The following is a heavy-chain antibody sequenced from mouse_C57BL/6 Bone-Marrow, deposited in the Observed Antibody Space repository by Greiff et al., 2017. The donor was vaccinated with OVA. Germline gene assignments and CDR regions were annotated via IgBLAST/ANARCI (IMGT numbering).Heavy chain of an antibody. CDR2: IHPNSGST. CDR1: GYTFTSYW. V-gene: IGHV1-64*01. J-gene: IGHJ2*01. D-gene: IGHD2-1*01. CDR3: AKFCYGKRRDY. Sequence: QVQLQQPGAELVKPGASVKLSCKASGYTFTSYWMHWVKQRPGQGLEWIGMIHPNSGSTTYTEKFKSKATLTVAKSSSTAYMQLSSLTSEDSAVDYCAKFCYGKRRDYGGQGTTLTVSS.